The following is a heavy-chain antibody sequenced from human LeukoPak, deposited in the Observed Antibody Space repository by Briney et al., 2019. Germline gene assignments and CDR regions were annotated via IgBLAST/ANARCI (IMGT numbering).Heavy chain of an antibody. Sequence: ASVKVSCKASEYTFTGYYMHWVRQAPGQGLEWMGWINPNSGGTNYAQKFQGRVTMTRDTSISTAYMELSRLRSDDTAVYYCARDYHIAAAGKARFDPWGQGTLVTVSS. V-gene: IGHV1-2*02. J-gene: IGHJ5*02. CDR3: ARDYHIAAAGKARFDP. CDR1: EYTFTGYY. D-gene: IGHD6-13*01. CDR2: INPNSGGT.